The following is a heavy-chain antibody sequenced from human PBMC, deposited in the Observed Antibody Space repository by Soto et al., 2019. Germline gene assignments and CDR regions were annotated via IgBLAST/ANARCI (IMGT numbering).Heavy chain of an antibody. CDR1: GFAFSSYG. D-gene: IGHD6-6*01. CDR2: IWYDGSNK. CDR3: SRESALYSSSPVENWFYH. V-gene: IGHV3-33*01. Sequence: PGVSLRLSCSASGFAFSSYGMHWVRQAPGKGLEWVAVIWYDGSNKYYADSVKGRFTISRDNSKNTLYLQMNSLRAEDTAVYYCSRESALYSSSPVENWFYHLGQVNLV. J-gene: IGHJ5*02.